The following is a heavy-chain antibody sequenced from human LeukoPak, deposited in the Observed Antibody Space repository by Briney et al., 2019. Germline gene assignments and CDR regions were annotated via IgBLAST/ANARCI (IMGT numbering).Heavy chain of an antibody. Sequence: GGSLRLSCAASRFTLSSYGIHWVRQAPGKGLQWVAAISDDGGNKYYSDSMKGRFTISRGNSQNLVYLQMNSLRTEDTAVYYCAIIGAAGGTTSAKKFDDWGQGTLVTVSS. CDR3: AIIGAAGGTTSAKKFDD. D-gene: IGHD1-14*01. CDR2: ISDDGGNK. J-gene: IGHJ4*02. CDR1: RFTLSSYG. V-gene: IGHV3-30*03.